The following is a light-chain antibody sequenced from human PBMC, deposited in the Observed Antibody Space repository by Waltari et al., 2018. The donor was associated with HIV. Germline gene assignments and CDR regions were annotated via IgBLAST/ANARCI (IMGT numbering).Light chain of an antibody. V-gene: IGKV3-15*01. CDR1: QGVGSN. J-gene: IGKJ2*01. Sequence: DIVMTQSPALLSVSPGARVTLSCRASQGVGSNLAWYQQKVGQAPRLLIYGAATRAAEIPVRFSGSGSGTDFTLTIDSLQSEDFATYYCQQYNIRPRGNTFGQGTKLQIK. CDR3: QQYNIRPRGNT. CDR2: GAA.